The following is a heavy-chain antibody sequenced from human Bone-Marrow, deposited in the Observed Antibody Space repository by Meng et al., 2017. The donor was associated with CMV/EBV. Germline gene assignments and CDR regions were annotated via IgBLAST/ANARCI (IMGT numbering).Heavy chain of an antibody. J-gene: IGHJ4*02. D-gene: IGHD1-26*01. V-gene: IGHV4-59*01. CDR2: IYYSGST. CDR3: ARLKREPSTYYFDY. CDR1: GGSISSYY. Sequence: SETLSLTCTVSGGSISSYYWSWIRQPPGKGLEWIGYIYYSGSTNYNPSLKSRVTISVDTSKNQFSLKLSSVTAADTAVYYCARLKREPSTYYFDYWGQGTLVTVSS.